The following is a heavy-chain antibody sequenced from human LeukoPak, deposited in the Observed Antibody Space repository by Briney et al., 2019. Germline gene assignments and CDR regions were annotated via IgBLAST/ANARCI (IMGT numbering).Heavy chain of an antibody. J-gene: IGHJ6*03. CDR3: ARENYCSSTSCYNSLNYYYYMDV. V-gene: IGHV4-61*02. Sequence: PSQTLSLTCTVSGGSISSGSYYWSWIRQPAGKGLEWIGRIYTSGSTNYNPSLKSRVTISVDTSKNQFSLKLSSVTAADTAVYYCARENYCSSTSCYNSLNYYYYMDVWGKGTTVTISS. D-gene: IGHD2-2*02. CDR2: IYTSGST. CDR1: GGSISSGSYY.